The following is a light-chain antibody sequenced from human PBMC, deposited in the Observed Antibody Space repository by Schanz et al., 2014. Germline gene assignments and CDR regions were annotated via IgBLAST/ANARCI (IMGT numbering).Light chain of an antibody. J-gene: IGLJ2*01. CDR2: EGI. V-gene: IGLV2-14*02. Sequence: QSALTQPASVSGSPGQSITISCTATTNYGGSYNLVSWYQQSPGKAPQLMIYEGIKRPSGVSDRFSGSKSGNTASLTISGLQAEDEADYYCQSYDSSLTGSVFGGGTKLTVL. CDR3: QSYDSSLTGSV. CDR1: TNYGGSYNL.